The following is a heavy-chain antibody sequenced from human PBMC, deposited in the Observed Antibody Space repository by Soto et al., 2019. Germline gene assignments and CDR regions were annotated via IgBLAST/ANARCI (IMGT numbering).Heavy chain of an antibody. CDR1: GLTFDDYA. J-gene: IGHJ4*02. CDR2: ISWNSGSI. CDR3: ASGRGYDILTGYYPYFDY. V-gene: IGHV3-9*01. Sequence: EVQLVESGGGLVQSGKSLRLSCAASGLTFDDYAMHWVRQAPGKDLEWVSGISWNSGSIGYADSVKGRFTISRDNAKNSLYLQMNSLRDGDTALYYCASGRGYDILTGYYPYFDYWGQGTLVTVSS. D-gene: IGHD3-9*01.